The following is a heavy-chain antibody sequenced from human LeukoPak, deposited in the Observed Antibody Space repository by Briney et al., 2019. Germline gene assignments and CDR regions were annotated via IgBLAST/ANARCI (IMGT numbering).Heavy chain of an antibody. D-gene: IGHD3-3*01. CDR2: IDARSGIT. V-gene: IGHV3-48*04. CDR3: ARTYDFGRGPPGDAFDN. CDR1: GFTFTIFG. J-gene: IGHJ3*02. Sequence: GGSLRLSCAASGFTFTIFGLNWVRQAPGKVPEWVSYIDARSGITYYADSVQGRFTVSRDNAQESVFLQMNSLRADDTAVYYCARTYDFGRGPPGDAFDNWGPGTLVTVSS.